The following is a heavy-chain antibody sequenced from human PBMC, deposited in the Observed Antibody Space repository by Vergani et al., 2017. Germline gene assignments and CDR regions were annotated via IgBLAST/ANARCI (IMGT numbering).Heavy chain of an antibody. D-gene: IGHD2-2*01. Sequence: EVQLLEAGGGLVQPGGSLRLSCAASGFTFKKYAMSWVRQAPGKGLEWVSAISGSGGSPYYADSVKGRFTISRDNSKNTVFLQMNSLRAEDTAVYYCARGGGSRDYYYMDVWGKGTTVTVSS. CDR3: ARGGGSRDYYYMDV. CDR1: GFTFKKYA. CDR2: ISGSGGSP. V-gene: IGHV3-23*01. J-gene: IGHJ6*03.